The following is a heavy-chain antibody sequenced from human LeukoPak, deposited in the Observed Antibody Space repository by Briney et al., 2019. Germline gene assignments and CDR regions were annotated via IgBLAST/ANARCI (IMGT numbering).Heavy chain of an antibody. CDR3: ARAWQWLPLDS. CDR1: GGSISSYY. J-gene: IGHJ4*02. Sequence: SETLSLTCTVSGGSISSYYWSWIRQPAGKGLEWIWRIHTSGSTNYNPSLKNRVIMSVDTSKNQFSLKVTSVTAADAAVYYCARAWQWLPLDSWGQGTLVTVSS. V-gene: IGHV4-4*07. D-gene: IGHD6-19*01. CDR2: IHTSGST.